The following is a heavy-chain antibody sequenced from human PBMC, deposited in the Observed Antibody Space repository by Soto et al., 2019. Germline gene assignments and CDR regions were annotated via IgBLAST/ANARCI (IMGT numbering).Heavy chain of an antibody. D-gene: IGHD1-26*01. V-gene: IGHV1-69*13. CDR3: ATGSLMESGSYSLGDDAFDI. CDR2: IIPIFGTA. CDR1: GGTFSSYA. Sequence: SVKVSCKASGGTFSSYAISWVRQAPGQGLEWMGGIIPIFGTANYAQKFQGRVTITADESTSTAYMELSSLRSEDTAVYYCATGSLMESGSYSLGDDAFDIWGQVTMVT. J-gene: IGHJ3*02.